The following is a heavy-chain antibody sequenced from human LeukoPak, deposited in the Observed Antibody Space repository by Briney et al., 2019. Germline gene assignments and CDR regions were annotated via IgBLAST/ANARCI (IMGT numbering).Heavy chain of an antibody. CDR1: GGSISSAPYC. Sequence: TLSLTCTVSGGSISSAPYCWSWIRQRPGKGLEWMGYISHSGNTYYNPSLKSRLNISADTSRNQFSLRLRSVTAADTALYFCAREGYYYDSSGPIDYWGQGTRVTVSS. CDR3: AREGYYYDSSGPIDY. J-gene: IGHJ4*02. D-gene: IGHD3-22*01. V-gene: IGHV4-31*03. CDR2: ISHSGNT.